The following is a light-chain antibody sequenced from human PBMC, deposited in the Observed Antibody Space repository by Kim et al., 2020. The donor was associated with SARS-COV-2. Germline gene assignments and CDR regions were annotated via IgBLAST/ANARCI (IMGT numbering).Light chain of an antibody. J-gene: IGKJ1*01. CDR1: QSVGRNY. Sequence: SPGERATLSCRASQSVGRNYLAWFQQNPGQAPRLLIYGASSRATGIPDRFSGSGSGTDFTLTISSLEPEDFAVYYCQQYANSPQTFGQGTKVDIK. V-gene: IGKV3-20*01. CDR3: QQYANSPQT. CDR2: GAS.